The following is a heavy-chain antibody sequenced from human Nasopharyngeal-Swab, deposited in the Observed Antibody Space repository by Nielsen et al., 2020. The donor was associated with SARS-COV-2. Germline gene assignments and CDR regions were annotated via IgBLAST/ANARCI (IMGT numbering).Heavy chain of an antibody. CDR1: GFSVSSNY. J-gene: IGHJ6*02. CDR2: IYSGGTT. Sequence: GGSLRLSCVVPGFSVSSNYMSWVRQAPGKGLEWVSVIYSGGTTYYADSVKGRFTISRDNSKNTLYLQMNSLRAEDTAVYYCAREAPPTYDSSGYYMGGMDVWGQGTTVTVSS. V-gene: IGHV3-53*01. D-gene: IGHD3-22*01. CDR3: AREAPPTYDSSGYYMGGMDV.